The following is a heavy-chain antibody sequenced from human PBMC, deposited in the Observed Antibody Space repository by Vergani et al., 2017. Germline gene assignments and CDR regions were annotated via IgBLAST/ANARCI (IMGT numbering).Heavy chain of an antibody. V-gene: IGHV3-64*01. CDR3: ARDHSGYEYYYYYMDV. J-gene: IGHJ6*03. D-gene: IGHD5-12*01. CDR2: ISSNGGST. Sequence: EVQLVESGGGLVQPGGSLRLSCAASGFTFSSYAMNWVRQAPGKGLEYFSAISSNGGSTYYANSVKGRFTITRDNSKNTLYLQTGSLRAEDMAVYYCARDHSGYEYYYYYMDVWGKGSTVTVSS. CDR1: GFTFSSYA.